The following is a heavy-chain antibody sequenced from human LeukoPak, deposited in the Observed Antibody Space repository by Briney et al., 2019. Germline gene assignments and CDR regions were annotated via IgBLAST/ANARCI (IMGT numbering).Heavy chain of an antibody. D-gene: IGHD2-2*01. V-gene: IGHV4-34*01. Sequence: SETLSLTCAVYGGSFSGYYWSWIRQPPGKGLEWIGEINHSGSTNYNPSLKSRVTISVDTSKNQFSLKLSSVTAADTAVYYCAGGVVVPAAAGAFDIWGQGTMVTVSS. CDR1: GGSFSGYY. CDR2: INHSGST. J-gene: IGHJ3*02. CDR3: AGGVVVPAAAGAFDI.